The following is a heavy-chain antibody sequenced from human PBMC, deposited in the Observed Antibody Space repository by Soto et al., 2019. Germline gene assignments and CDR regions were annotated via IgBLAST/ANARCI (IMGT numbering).Heavy chain of an antibody. D-gene: IGHD3-10*01. V-gene: IGHV3-7*01. CDR3: ARRRNYYGSGSYGMDV. CDR2: IKQDGSEK. J-gene: IGHJ6*02. CDR1: GFTFSSYW. Sequence: GGSLRLSCAASGFTFSSYWMSWVRQAPGKGLEWVANIKQDGSEKYYVDSVKGRFTISRDNAKNSLYLQMNSLRAEDTAVYYCARRRNYYGSGSYGMDVWGQGTTVTVYS.